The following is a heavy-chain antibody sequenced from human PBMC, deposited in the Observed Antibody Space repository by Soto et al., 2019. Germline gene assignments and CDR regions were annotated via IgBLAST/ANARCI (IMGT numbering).Heavy chain of an antibody. CDR1: GYTFTGYY. V-gene: IGHV1-2*04. CDR3: ARDRRDCSGCRCYLHYYYYCMDV. Sequence: ASVKVSCKASGYTFTGYYMHWVRQAPGQGLEWMGWINPNNGGINYAQKFQGWVTMTRDTSISTAYMELSRLRSDDTAVYYCARDRRDCSGCRCYLHYYYYCMDVWGQGTTVTVSS. CDR2: INPNNGGI. D-gene: IGHD2-15*01. J-gene: IGHJ6*02.